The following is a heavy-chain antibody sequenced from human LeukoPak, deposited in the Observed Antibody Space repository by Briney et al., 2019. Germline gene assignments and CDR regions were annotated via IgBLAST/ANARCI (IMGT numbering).Heavy chain of an antibody. J-gene: IGHJ5*02. Sequence: ASVKVSCKASGYTFTGYYMHWVRQAPGQGLEWMGWINPKTGSTNYAEKFQGRVTMTRDTSISTCYMELSRLRSDDVAVYYCARSSGGSGRWGDNWFDPWGQGTLVIVSS. CDR1: GYTFTGYY. CDR3: ARSSGGSGRWGDNWFDP. CDR2: INPKTGST. V-gene: IGHV1-2*02. D-gene: IGHD3-10*01.